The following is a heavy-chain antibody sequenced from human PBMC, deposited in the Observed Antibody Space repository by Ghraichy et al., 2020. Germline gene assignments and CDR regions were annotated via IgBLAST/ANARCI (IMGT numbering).Heavy chain of an antibody. V-gene: IGHV3-23*01. J-gene: IGHJ4*02. D-gene: IGHD5-18*01. CDR1: GFSFGDYA. CDR3: AKDGVDTPMGDFDY. CDR2: IGATGGST. Sequence: ETLRLSCVASGFSFGDYAMNWVRQAPGKGLEWVSGIGATGGSTYYSDSVTGRFTISRDNSKNSLYLQMSSLRADDTAVYYCAKDGVDTPMGDFDYWGQGTRVIVSS.